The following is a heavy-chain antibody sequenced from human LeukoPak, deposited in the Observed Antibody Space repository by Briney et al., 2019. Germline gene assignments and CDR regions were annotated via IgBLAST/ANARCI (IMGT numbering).Heavy chain of an antibody. J-gene: IGHJ6*02. CDR1: GSTFSSSA. CDR3: GRDRDFWSSYDRIDGMDV. CDR2: ISVSGGST. D-gene: IGHD3-3*01. Sequence: GPSLRLSCAALGSTFSSSAISSVRHPPGEWLGWGSAISVSGGSTYYADSVKGRFTNSRDNAKNSLYLQMKSLRDEDTAVFYCGRDRDFWSSYDRIDGMDVWGQGATVTVSS. V-gene: IGHV3-23*01.